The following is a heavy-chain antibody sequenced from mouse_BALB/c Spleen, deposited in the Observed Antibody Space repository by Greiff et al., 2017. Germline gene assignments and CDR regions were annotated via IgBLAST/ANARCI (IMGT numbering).Heavy chain of an antibody. CDR2: ISSGSSTI. CDR1: GFTFSSFG. V-gene: IGHV5-17*02. D-gene: IGHD2-14*01. CDR3: AREGRRYYAMDY. J-gene: IGHJ4*01. Sequence: DVQLQESGGGLVQPGGSRKLSCAASGFTFSSFGMHWVRQAPEKGLEWVAYISSGSSTIYYADTVKGRFTISRDNPKNTLFLQMTSLRSEDTAMYYCAREGRRYYAMDYWGQGTSVTVSS.